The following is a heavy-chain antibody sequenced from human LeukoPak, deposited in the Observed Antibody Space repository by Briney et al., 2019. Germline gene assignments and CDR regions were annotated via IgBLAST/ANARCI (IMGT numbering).Heavy chain of an antibody. CDR1: GFTFSSYG. D-gene: IGHD3-22*01. J-gene: IGHJ6*03. Sequence: GGSLRLSCAASGFTFSSYGMHWVRQAPGKGLEWVAVISYDGSNKYYADSVKGRFTISRDNSKNTLYLQMNSLRAEDTAVYYCAKDYYYDSSGYGYYMDVWGKGTTVTVS. CDR2: ISYDGSNK. V-gene: IGHV3-30*18. CDR3: AKDYYYDSSGYGYYMDV.